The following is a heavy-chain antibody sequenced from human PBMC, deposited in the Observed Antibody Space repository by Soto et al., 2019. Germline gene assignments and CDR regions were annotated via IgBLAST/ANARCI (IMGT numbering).Heavy chain of an antibody. V-gene: IGHV1-3*05. J-gene: IGHJ6*02. CDR3: ARLGHIYGYPHYGMDV. D-gene: IGHD5-18*01. CDR2: INAGNGNT. CDR1: GYTFTSYA. Sequence: QVQLVQSGAEEKKPGASVKVSCKASGYTFTSYAMHWVRQAPGQRLEWMGWINAGNGNTKYSQKFQDRVTFTRDTSASTAYMELSSLRSEDTAVYYCARLGHIYGYPHYGMDVWGQGTTVTVSS.